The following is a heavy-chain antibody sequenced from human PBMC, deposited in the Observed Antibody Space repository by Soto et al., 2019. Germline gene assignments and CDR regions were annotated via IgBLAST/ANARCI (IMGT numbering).Heavy chain of an antibody. D-gene: IGHD3-10*01. CDR1: VGSGSGDICG. V-gene: IGHV4-61*01. CDR3: ARDSAGRSGSYYTPGMDG. CDR2: IYYSGST. J-gene: IGHJ6*02. Sequence: VVVGSGSGDICGWSLIRQHPGKGLEWIGYIYYSGSTNYNPSLKSRVTISVDTSKNQFSLKLSSVTAADTAVYYCARDSAGRSGSYYTPGMDGWXQGTTVTVSS.